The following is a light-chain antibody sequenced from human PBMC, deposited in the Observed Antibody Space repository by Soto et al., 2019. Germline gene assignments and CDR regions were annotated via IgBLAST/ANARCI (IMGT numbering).Light chain of an antibody. J-gene: IGKJ5*01. CDR1: RDIGKY. CDR3: QRYDSLPPT. Sequence: DIQMTQSPSSLSASVGDRVTITCQASRDIGKYLNWFQEKPGKAPKLLIYDASNLQTGVPSRFSGSGSGTDFTFTISSLHPEDFATYYCQRYDSLPPTFGQGTRLEIK. CDR2: DAS. V-gene: IGKV1-33*01.